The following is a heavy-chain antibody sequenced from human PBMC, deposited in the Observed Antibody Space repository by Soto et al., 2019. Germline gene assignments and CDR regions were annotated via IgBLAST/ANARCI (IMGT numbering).Heavy chain of an antibody. Sequence: GGSLRLSCAASGFTFSSYSMNWVRQAPGKGLEWVSYISSSSSTIYYAGSVKGRFTISRDNAKNSLYLQMNSLRAEDTAVYYCARDQYMDVWGKGTTVTVS. V-gene: IGHV3-48*01. J-gene: IGHJ6*03. CDR1: GFTFSSYS. CDR2: ISSSSSTI. CDR3: ARDQYMDV.